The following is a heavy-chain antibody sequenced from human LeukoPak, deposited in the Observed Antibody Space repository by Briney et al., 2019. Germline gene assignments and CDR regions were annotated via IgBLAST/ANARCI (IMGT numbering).Heavy chain of an antibody. CDR1: GYTFISYD. Sequence: ASVKVSCNASGYTFISYDINWVRQATGQGLEWMGWMSPNSGNTGYAQKFQGRITMTKSTSISTAYMELSDLESEDTAVYYCARTPPDYGIDYWGQGTLVTVSS. D-gene: IGHD4-17*01. J-gene: IGHJ4*02. CDR2: MSPNSGNT. CDR3: ARTPPDYGIDY. V-gene: IGHV1-8*01.